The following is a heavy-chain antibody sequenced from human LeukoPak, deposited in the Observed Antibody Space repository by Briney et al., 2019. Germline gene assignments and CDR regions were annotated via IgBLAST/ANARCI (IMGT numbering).Heavy chain of an antibody. J-gene: IGHJ4*02. CDR2: ISWNGDHI. V-gene: IGHV3-9*03. D-gene: IGHD5-24*01. CDR3: VKWLRDGYNQGIDY. CDR1: GFTFDDYA. Sequence: GGSLRLSCAASGFTFDDYAMHWVRHAPGKGLEWVSDISWNGDHIVYADSVKGRFTIYRDNHRNSLYLQMNPLRCEHMALYSFVKWLRDGYNQGIDYWGRGTVVSVSS.